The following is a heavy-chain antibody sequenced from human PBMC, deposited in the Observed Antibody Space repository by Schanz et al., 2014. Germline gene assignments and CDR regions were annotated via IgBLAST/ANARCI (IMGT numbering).Heavy chain of an antibody. CDR3: VKDDRGDVVVVAANY. Sequence: EVQLLESGGGLVQPGGSLRLSCAASGFTFSSYAMSWVRQAPGKGLEWVSAISGSGGSTYYADSVRDRFTISRDNSRNTVYLQMSSLRAEDTAVYYCVKDDRGDVVVVAANYWGQGAQVIVSS. D-gene: IGHD2-15*01. CDR1: GFTFSSYA. CDR2: ISGSGGST. J-gene: IGHJ4*02. V-gene: IGHV3-23*01.